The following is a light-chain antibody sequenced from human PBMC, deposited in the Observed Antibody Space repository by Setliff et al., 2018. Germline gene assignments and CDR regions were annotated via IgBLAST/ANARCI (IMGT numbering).Light chain of an antibody. CDR1: SSDIGAYTY. CDR2: DVS. V-gene: IGLV2-14*03. CDR3: SSYTTSSLRV. J-gene: IGLJ2*01. Sequence: QSALTQPASLSGSPGQSITISCTGTSSDIGAYTYVSWYQQHPGKAPKLLISDVSYRPSGVSHRFSGSTSGNTASLTISWLQAEDEVDYYCSSYTTSSLRVFGGGTKVTVL.